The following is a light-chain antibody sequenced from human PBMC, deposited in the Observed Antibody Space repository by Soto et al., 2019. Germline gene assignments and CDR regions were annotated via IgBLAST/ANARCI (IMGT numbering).Light chain of an antibody. CDR1: SSNIGSNT. V-gene: IGLV1-44*01. CDR3: AAWDDSLNALV. CDR2: SNN. J-gene: IGLJ2*01. Sequence: QSVLTQPPSASGTPGQRVTISCSGSSSNIGSNTVYWYQQLPGTAPKLLIYSNNQRPSGVPDRFSGSKSGTSASLAISGLQSEDEADYYCAAWDDSLNALVFGGGTKLTVL.